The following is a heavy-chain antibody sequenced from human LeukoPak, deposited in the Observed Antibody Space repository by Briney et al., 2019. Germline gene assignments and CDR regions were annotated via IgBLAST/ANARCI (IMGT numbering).Heavy chain of an antibody. CDR1: GYTFTHYY. Sequence: ASVKVSCKASGYTFTHYYIHWVRQAPGQGLEWMGWINPNSGGTNYAQKFQGRVTMTRDTSINTAYMDQSSLRSDDTAVYYCATTRRGSSYGFFDYWGQGTLVTVSS. D-gene: IGHD6-6*01. CDR2: INPNSGGT. CDR3: ATTRRGSSYGFFDY. J-gene: IGHJ4*02. V-gene: IGHV1-2*02.